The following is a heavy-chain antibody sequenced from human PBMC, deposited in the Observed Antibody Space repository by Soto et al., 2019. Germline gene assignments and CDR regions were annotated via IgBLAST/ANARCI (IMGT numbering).Heavy chain of an antibody. D-gene: IGHD1-20*01. Sequence: GASVKVSCKASGGTFSSYAISWVRQAPGQGLEWMGGIIPIFGTANYAQKFQGRVTITADESTSTAYMELSSLRSEDTAVYYCARSRRYNWNGYYYGMDVWGQGXTVTVYS. CDR1: GGTFSSYA. CDR2: IIPIFGTA. CDR3: ARSRRYNWNGYYYGMDV. V-gene: IGHV1-69*13. J-gene: IGHJ6*02.